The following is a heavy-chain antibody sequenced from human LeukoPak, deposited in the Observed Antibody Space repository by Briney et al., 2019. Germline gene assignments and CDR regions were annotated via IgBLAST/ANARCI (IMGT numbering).Heavy chain of an antibody. CDR3: AKDSRSSTCYWDYYFDY. J-gene: IGHJ4*02. Sequence: GGSLRLSCAASGFMFSNYAMSWVRQAPGKGLEWVSAISGSGDSTYYADSVKGRFTISRDNSKNTLSLQMNTLRAEDTAIYYCAKDSRSSTCYWDYYFDYWGQGTLVTVSS. V-gene: IGHV3-23*01. CDR2: ISGSGDST. CDR1: GFMFSNYA. D-gene: IGHD6-13*01.